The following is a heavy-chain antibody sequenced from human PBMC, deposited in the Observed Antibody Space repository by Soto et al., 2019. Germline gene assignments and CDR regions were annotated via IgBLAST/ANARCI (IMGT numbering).Heavy chain of an antibody. Sequence: EVQLVESGGGLVQPGGSLRLSCAASGFTFSNYWMHWVRQVPGKGLVWVSRINSDGSSTTYADSVKGRFTISRDNAKNTLYLQMNSLGAEDTAVYYCVTGTAPPNGQWWGQGTLVTVSS. V-gene: IGHV3-74*03. CDR2: INSDGSST. CDR3: VTGTAPPNGQW. D-gene: IGHD2-8*01. CDR1: GFTFSNYW. J-gene: IGHJ4*02.